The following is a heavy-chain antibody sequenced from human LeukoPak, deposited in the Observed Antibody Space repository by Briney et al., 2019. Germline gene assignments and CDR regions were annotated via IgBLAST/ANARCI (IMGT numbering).Heavy chain of an antibody. V-gene: IGHV4-59*01. CDR2: IYYSGST. J-gene: IGHJ2*01. CDR1: GGSISSYY. Sequence: PSETLSLTCTVSGGSISSYYWSWIRQPPGKGLEWIGYIYYSGSTNYNPSLKSRVTISVDTSKNQFYLKLSSVTAADTAVYYCARDPYYDSSTYWYFDLWGRGTLVTVSS. CDR3: ARDPYYDSSTYWYFDL. D-gene: IGHD3-22*01.